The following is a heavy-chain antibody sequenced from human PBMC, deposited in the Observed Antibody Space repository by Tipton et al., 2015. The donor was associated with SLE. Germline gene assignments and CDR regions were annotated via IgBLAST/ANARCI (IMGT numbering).Heavy chain of an antibody. V-gene: IGHV4-38-2*02. CDR2: FYHSGSI. J-gene: IGHJ4*02. CDR3: AKTVAGAAYLFDL. CDR1: GFSIINGYY. D-gene: IGHD6-19*01. Sequence: LRLSCTVSGFSIINGYYWGWIRQSPVKGLEWIGSFYHSGSIYYNPSLNSRVTISLDTSKNQFSLRLTSVTAADTAVYYCAKTVAGAAYLFDLWGQGTLVTVSS.